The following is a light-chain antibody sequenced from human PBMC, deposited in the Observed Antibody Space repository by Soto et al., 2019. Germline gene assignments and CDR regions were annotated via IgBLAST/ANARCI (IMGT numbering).Light chain of an antibody. CDR2: DDD. CDR3: LSYDGSRQGV. V-gene: IGLV6-57*01. J-gene: IGLJ7*01. CDR1: SGNIANNY. Sequence: NFMLTQPHSVSESPGKTVTISCTRSSGNIANNYVQWYQQRPGSSPTTVIYDDDQRPSGVPDRFSGFIDRSSNSASLTISGLTTGEEADYYGLSYDGSRQGVFGGGIQLTVL.